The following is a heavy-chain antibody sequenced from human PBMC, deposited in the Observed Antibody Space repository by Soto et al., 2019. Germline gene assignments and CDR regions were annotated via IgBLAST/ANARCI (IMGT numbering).Heavy chain of an antibody. CDR1: GFTFSNAW. CDR3: ATAGRIGRYSIAY. Sequence: EVQLVESGGGLVKPGVSLRLSCAASGFTFSNAWMIWVRRAPGGGLEWVGRIKDKSEGEPTDYAAPVKGGIINSREDSESTLYLQMNSLQTEDTAVYYCATAGRIGRYSIAYWGRGTLVSVSS. J-gene: IGHJ4*02. D-gene: IGHD3-10*01. CDR2: IKDKSEGEPT. V-gene: IGHV3-15*07.